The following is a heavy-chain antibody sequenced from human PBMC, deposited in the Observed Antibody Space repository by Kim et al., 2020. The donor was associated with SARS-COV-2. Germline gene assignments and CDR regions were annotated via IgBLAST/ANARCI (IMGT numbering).Heavy chain of an antibody. CDR1: GFTFSNAW. CDR3: TTEYCSGGSCTGSYYYYGMDV. J-gene: IGHJ6*02. Sequence: GGSLRLSCAASGFTFSNAWMSWVRQAPGKGLEWVGRIKSKTDGGTTDYAAPVKRRFTISRDDSKNTLYLQMNSLKTEDTGVYYCTTEYCSGGSCTGSYYYYGMDVWGQGTTVTVSS. D-gene: IGHD2-15*01. CDR2: IKSKTDGGTT. V-gene: IGHV3-15*01.